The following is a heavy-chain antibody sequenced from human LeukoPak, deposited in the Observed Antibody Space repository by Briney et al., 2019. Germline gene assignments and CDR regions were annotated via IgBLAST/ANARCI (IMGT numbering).Heavy chain of an antibody. CDR3: ARKSRPYLRYNWNYGDAFDI. CDR2: IIPIFGTA. CDR1: GGTFSSYA. V-gene: IGHV1-69*05. D-gene: IGHD1-7*01. J-gene: IGHJ3*02. Sequence: ASVEVSCKASGGTFSSYAISWVRQAPGQGLEWMGGIIPIFGTANYAQKFQGRVTITTDESTSTAYMELSSLRSEDTAVYYCARKSRPYLRYNWNYGDAFDIWGQGTMVTVSS.